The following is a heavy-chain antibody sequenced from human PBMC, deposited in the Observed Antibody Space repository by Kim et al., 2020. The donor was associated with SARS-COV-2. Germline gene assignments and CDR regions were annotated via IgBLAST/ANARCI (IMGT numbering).Heavy chain of an antibody. CDR1: GGSISSYY. V-gene: IGHV4-59*13. Sequence: SETLSLTCTVSGGSISSYYWSWIRQPPGKGLEWIGYIYYSGSTNYYPSLKSRVTISVDTSKNQFSLKLSSVTAADTAVYYCAREGQWLVDGEGGDACDIWGQGTMVTVSS. J-gene: IGHJ3*02. CDR2: IYYSGST. CDR3: AREGQWLVDGEGGDACDI. D-gene: IGHD6-19*01.